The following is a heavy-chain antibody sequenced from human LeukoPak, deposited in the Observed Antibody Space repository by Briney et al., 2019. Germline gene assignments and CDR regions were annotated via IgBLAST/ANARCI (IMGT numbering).Heavy chain of an antibody. CDR1: GYTFTSYA. Sequence: ASVKVSCKASGYTFTSYAMHWVRQAPGQRLEWMGWINAGNGNTKYSQKFQGRVTITRDTSASTAYMELSSLRSEDTAVYYCARDVGAYCGGDCPLDYWGQGTLVTVSP. V-gene: IGHV1-3*01. J-gene: IGHJ4*02. CDR3: ARDVGAYCGGDCPLDY. CDR2: INAGNGNT. D-gene: IGHD2-21*02.